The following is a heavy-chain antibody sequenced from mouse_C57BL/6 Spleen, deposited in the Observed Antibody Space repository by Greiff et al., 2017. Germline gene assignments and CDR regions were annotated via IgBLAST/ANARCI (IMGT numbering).Heavy chain of an antibody. D-gene: IGHD1-1*01. V-gene: IGHV1-62-2*01. Sequence: QVQLKQPGAELVKPGASVKLSCKASGYTFTEYSIHWVKQRSGHGLEWIGWFYPGSGSIKYNEKFKDKATLTVDKSSSTVYMELSRLTSEDSAVYFCARHEDLLRIFDYWGQGTTLTVSS. J-gene: IGHJ2*01. CDR3: ARHEDLLRIFDY. CDR2: FYPGSGSI. CDR1: GYTFTEYS.